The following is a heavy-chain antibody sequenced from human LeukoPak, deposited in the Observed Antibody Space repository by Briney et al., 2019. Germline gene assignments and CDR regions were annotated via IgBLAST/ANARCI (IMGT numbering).Heavy chain of an antibody. CDR1: GFTFSSYG. Sequence: GGSLRLSCAASGFTFSSYGMHWVRQAPGKGLEWVAFIRCDGSNKYYADSVKGRFTISRDNSKNTLYLQMNSLRAEDTAVYYCAKDLRWELLYAHDAFDIWGQGTMVTVSS. J-gene: IGHJ3*02. CDR3: AKDLRWELLYAHDAFDI. V-gene: IGHV3-30*02. CDR2: IRCDGSNK. D-gene: IGHD1-26*01.